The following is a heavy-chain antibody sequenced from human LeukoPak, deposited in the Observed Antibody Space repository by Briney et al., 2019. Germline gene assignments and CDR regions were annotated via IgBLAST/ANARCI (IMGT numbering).Heavy chain of an antibody. CDR2: IIPIFGTA. Sequence: ASVKVSCKASGGTFSSYAISWVRQAPGQGLEWMGGIIPIFGTANYAQKFQGRVTITTDESTSTAYMELSSLRSEDTAVYYCARFSVVTRSFDYLGQGTLVTVFS. J-gene: IGHJ4*02. CDR3: ARFSVVTRSFDY. D-gene: IGHD2-21*02. V-gene: IGHV1-69*05. CDR1: GGTFSSYA.